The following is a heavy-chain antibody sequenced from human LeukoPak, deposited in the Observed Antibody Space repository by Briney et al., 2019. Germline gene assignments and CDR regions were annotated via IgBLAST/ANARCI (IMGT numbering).Heavy chain of an antibody. CDR3: ARDWYSSGWYYFDY. D-gene: IGHD6-19*01. CDR1: GYSISSGYY. Sequence: SETPSLTCTVSGYSISSGYYWGWIRQPPGKGLEWIGSIYHSGSTYYNPSLKSRVTISVDTSKNQFSLKLSSVTAADTAVYYCARDWYSSGWYYFDYWGQGTLVTVSS. J-gene: IGHJ4*02. V-gene: IGHV4-38-2*02. CDR2: IYHSGST.